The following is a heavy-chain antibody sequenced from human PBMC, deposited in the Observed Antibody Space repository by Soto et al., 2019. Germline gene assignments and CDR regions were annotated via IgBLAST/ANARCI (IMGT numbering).Heavy chain of an antibody. Sequence: QVQLVESGGGVVQPGRSLRLSCAASGFTFSSYGMHWVRQAPGKGLEWVAVISYDGSNKYYADSVKGRFTISRDNSKNMVYLQMNSLRAADTAVYYCAKRYSSGWSPDYWGQGTLVTVSS. CDR3: AKRYSSGWSPDY. V-gene: IGHV3-30*18. CDR2: ISYDGSNK. CDR1: GFTFSSYG. D-gene: IGHD6-19*01. J-gene: IGHJ4*02.